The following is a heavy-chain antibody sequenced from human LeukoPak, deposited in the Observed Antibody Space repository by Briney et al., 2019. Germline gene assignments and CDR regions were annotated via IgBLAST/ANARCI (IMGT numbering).Heavy chain of an antibody. D-gene: IGHD6-19*01. V-gene: IGHV4-39*01. CDR2: IYYSGDN. Sequence: SETLSLTCTVSDGCISNTGYYWAWIRQPPGKGLESIGNIYYSGDNYCNPSLKSRLTMSVDTFKNQFSLKLTSVTAADAAVYYCATLNTSGWYFDYWGQGTLVTVSS. J-gene: IGHJ4*02. CDR1: DGCISNTGYY. CDR3: ATLNTSGWYFDY.